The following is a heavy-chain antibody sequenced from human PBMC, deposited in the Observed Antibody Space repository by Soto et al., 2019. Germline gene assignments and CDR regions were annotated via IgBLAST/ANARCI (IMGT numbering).Heavy chain of an antibody. CDR2: IWYDGSNK. V-gene: IGHV3-33*01. CDR1: GFTFSSYG. CDR3: ARLTVAAAGDNWFDP. Sequence: QVQLVESGGGVVQPGRSLRLSCAASGFTFSSYGMHWVRQAPGEGLEWVAVIWYDGSNKYYADSVKGRFTISRDNSKNTLYLQMNSLRAEDTAVYYCARLTVAAAGDNWFDPWGQGTLVTVSS. J-gene: IGHJ5*02. D-gene: IGHD6-13*01.